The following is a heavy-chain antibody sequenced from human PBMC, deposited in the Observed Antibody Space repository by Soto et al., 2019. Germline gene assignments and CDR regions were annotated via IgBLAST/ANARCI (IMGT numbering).Heavy chain of an antibody. J-gene: IGHJ4*02. V-gene: IGHV1-18*01. D-gene: IGHD1-26*01. CDR3: ARADISSGSTYDY. CDR2: ISAYNGNT. Sequence: ASVKVSCKASGYTFTSYGISWVRQAPGPGLEWMGWISAYNGNTNAAQKLQGRVTMTTASSTSTAFMELRSLRSDDTAVYYCARADISSGSTYDYWGQGTLVTVSS. CDR1: GYTFTSYG.